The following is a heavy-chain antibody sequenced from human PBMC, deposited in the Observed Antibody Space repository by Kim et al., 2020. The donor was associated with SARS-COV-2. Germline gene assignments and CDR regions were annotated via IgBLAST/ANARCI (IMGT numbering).Heavy chain of an antibody. Sequence: SETLSLTCTVSGGSISSYYWSWIRQPPGKGLEWIGYIYYSGSTNYNPSLKSRVTISVDTSKNQFSLKLSSVTAADTAVYYCARDHSNYYGSGSYPYYFDYWGQGTLVTVSS. CDR2: IYYSGST. J-gene: IGHJ4*02. D-gene: IGHD3-10*01. CDR1: GGSISSYY. V-gene: IGHV4-59*13. CDR3: ARDHSNYYGSGSYPYYFDY.